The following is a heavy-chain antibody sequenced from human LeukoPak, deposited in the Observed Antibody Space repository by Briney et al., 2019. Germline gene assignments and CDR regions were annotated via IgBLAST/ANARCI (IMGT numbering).Heavy chain of an antibody. J-gene: IGHJ4*02. CDR3: AKDDIMIVVVIISFDY. V-gene: IGHV3-23*01. Sequence: PGGSLRLSCAASGFTLSSYAMSWVRHAPGKGLECVSAIRGSGGSTYYADSVKGRFTIPRDNSQSTLYLQMNSLRAEDTAVYYCAKDDIMIVVVIISFDYWGQGTLVTVSS. D-gene: IGHD3-22*01. CDR2: IRGSGGST. CDR1: GFTLSSYA.